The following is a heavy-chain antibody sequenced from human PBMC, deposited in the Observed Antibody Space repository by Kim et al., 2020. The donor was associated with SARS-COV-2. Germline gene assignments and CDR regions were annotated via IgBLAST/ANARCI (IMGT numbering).Heavy chain of an antibody. CDR3: ARERYCSGGSCLDFDY. J-gene: IGHJ4*02. D-gene: IGHD2-15*01. V-gene: IGHV1-2*02. Sequence: KFQGRVTMTRDTSISTAYMELSRLRSDDTAVYYCARERYCSGGSCLDFDYWGQGTLVTVSS.